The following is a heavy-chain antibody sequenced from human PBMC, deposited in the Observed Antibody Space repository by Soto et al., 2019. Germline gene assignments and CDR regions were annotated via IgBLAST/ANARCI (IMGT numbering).Heavy chain of an antibody. J-gene: IGHJ4*02. CDR2: ISYDGSNK. D-gene: IGHD3-3*01. Sequence: LRLSCAASGFTFSSYGMHWVRQAPGKGLEWVAVISYDGSNKYYADSVKGRFTISRDNSKNTLYLQMNSLRAEDTAVYYCAKISTNDDFWSGYSSSLDFDYWGQGTLVTVSS. CDR3: AKISTNDDFWSGYSSSLDFDY. V-gene: IGHV3-30*18. CDR1: GFTFSSYG.